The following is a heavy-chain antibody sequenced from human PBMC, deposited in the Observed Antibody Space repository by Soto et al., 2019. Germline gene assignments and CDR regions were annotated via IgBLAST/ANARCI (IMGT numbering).Heavy chain of an antibody. CDR1: GNTFTNFG. J-gene: IGHJ5*02. CDR2: ISAYTDDP. CDR3: ARVTPGPEPWSAP. Sequence: QGQLVQSGAEVKKPGASVKVSCTASGNTFTNFGVTWVRQAPGQGLEWMGWISAYTDDPNYAQKFQGRVTMTIDTSTNTAYWDMRGLTSEDTAVYYGARVTPGPEPWSAPWGQGTLVTVSS. V-gene: IGHV1-18*01.